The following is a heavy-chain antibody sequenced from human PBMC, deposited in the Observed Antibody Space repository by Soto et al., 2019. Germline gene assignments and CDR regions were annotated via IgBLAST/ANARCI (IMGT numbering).Heavy chain of an antibody. D-gene: IGHD1-26*01. CDR3: ARSSGSFSYYGLDI. Sequence: QVQLEQSGAEVKKPGASVKVSCTASGYTITDYYIHWVRQAPGQEVEWMGCINPKNGDTKYSQKFQGRVTLTRDTSINTAYMELSGLRSDDTAVYHCARSSGSFSYYGLDIWGQGTTVTVSS. CDR2: INPKNGDT. J-gene: IGHJ6*02. CDR1: GYTITDYY. V-gene: IGHV1-2*02.